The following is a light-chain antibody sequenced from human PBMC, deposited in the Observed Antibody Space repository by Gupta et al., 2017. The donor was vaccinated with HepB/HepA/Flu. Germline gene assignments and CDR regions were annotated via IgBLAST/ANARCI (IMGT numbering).Light chain of an antibody. CDR2: LGS. CDR3: MQTLQTPT. Sequence: DIVMTQSPLSLPVTPGEPASISCRSSQSLLHNNGYNYLDWYLQKPGQSPQLLIYLGSNRASGVPDRFSGSGSGTEFTLKINRVEAEDVGIYYCMQTLQTPTFGQGTKVEIK. J-gene: IGKJ1*01. CDR1: QSLLHNNGYNY. V-gene: IGKV2-28*01.